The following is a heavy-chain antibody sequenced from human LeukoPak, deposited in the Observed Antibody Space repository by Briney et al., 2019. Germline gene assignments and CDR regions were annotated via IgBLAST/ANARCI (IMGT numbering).Heavy chain of an antibody. J-gene: IGHJ4*02. CDR3: ARVGSAAGTGYFDY. CDR2: MYYSGST. CDR1: GGSISSYY. V-gene: IGHV4-59*01. D-gene: IGHD6-13*01. Sequence: SETLSLTCTVSGGSISSYYWSWIRQPPGKGLEWLGYMYYSGSTNSNPSLKSRVTMSIDTSKNQFSLKLSSVTVADTAMYYCARVGSAAGTGYFDYWGQGTLVSVSS.